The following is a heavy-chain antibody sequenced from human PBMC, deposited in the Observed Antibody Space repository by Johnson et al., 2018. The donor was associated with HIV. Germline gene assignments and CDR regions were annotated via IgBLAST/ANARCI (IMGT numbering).Heavy chain of an antibody. Sequence: QVQLVESGGGVVQPGGSLRLSCAASGFTFSSYGMHWVRQAPGKGLEWVAFIRYDGSNKYYADSVKGRFTISRDNSKNTLYLQMNSLRAEDTAVYYCAKDQGWFWEFMNAFDIWGQGTMVTVSS. V-gene: IGHV3-30*02. CDR3: AKDQGWFWEFMNAFDI. CDR1: GFTFSSYG. CDR2: IRYDGSNK. J-gene: IGHJ3*02. D-gene: IGHD3-10*01.